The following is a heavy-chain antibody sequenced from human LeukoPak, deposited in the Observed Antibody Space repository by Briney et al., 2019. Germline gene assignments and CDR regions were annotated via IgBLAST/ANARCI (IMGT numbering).Heavy chain of an antibody. CDR1: GGSISDYY. D-gene: IGHD3-10*01. Sequence: SETLSLTCTVSGGSISDYYWIWIRQPPGKGLEWVGHISNKGKTNYSPSLNSRVTISVDKSRNQFSLNLSSVTAADTAGYYCAREYYSLSGRNWFDPWGQGTLVTVSS. V-gene: IGHV4-59*01. J-gene: IGHJ5*02. CDR2: ISNKGKT. CDR3: AREYYSLSGRNWFDP.